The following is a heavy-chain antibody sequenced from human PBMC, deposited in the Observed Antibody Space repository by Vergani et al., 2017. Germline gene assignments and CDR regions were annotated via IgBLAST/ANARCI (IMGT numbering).Heavy chain of an antibody. D-gene: IGHD4-17*01. CDR3: ARGNDYGASRNHDAFDI. CDR2: ISSSSSYI. CDR1: GFTFSSYS. J-gene: IGHJ3*02. V-gene: IGHV3-21*01. Sequence: EVQLVESGGGLVKPGGSLRLSCAASGFTFSSYSMNWVRQAPGKGLEWVSSISSSSSYIYYADSVKGRFTISRDNAKNSLYLQMNSLRAEDTAVYYCARGNDYGASRNHDAFDIWGQGTMVTVSS.